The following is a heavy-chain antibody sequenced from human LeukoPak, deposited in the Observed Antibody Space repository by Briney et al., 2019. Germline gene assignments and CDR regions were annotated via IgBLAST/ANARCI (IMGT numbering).Heavy chain of an antibody. D-gene: IGHD2-2*01. V-gene: IGHV1-46*01. CDR3: ATLFGGYCSSTSCYGGAFDI. CDR1: GYTFTSYY. Sequence: ASVKVSCMASGYTFTSYYMHWVRQAPGQGLEWMGIINPSGGGTSYAQKFQGRVTMTRDMSTSTVYMELSSLRSEDTAVYYCATLFGGYCSSTSCYGGAFDIWGQGTMVTVSS. CDR2: INPSGGGT. J-gene: IGHJ3*02.